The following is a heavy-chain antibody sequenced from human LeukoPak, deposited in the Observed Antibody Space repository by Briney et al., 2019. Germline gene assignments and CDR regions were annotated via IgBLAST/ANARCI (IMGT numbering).Heavy chain of an antibody. CDR2: ISSSGSTI. CDR3: AMSRIAAAERAY. Sequence: SGGSLRLSCAASGFTFSDYYMSWIRQAPGKGLEWVSYISSSGSTIYYADSVKGRFTISRDNAKNSLYLQMNSLRAEDTAVYYCAMSRIAAAERAYWGQGTLVTVSS. D-gene: IGHD6-13*01. CDR1: GFTFSDYY. J-gene: IGHJ4*02. V-gene: IGHV3-11*04.